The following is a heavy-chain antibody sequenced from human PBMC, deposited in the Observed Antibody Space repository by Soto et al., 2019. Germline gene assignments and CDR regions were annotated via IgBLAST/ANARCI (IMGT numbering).Heavy chain of an antibody. CDR3: ARDRRDHDILTGYPAYYFAY. V-gene: IGHV1-18*04. Sequence: ASVKVSCKASGYTFTSYGISWVRQAPGQGLEWMGWISAYNGNTNYAQKLQGRVTMTTDTSTSTAYMELRSLRSDDTAVYYCARDRRDHDILTGYPAYYFAYWGQGTLVTVSS. D-gene: IGHD3-9*01. J-gene: IGHJ4*02. CDR1: GYTFTSYG. CDR2: ISAYNGNT.